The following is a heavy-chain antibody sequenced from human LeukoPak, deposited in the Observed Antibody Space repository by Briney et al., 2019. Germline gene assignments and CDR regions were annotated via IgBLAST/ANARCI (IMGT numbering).Heavy chain of an antibody. J-gene: IGHJ4*02. D-gene: IGHD6-19*01. V-gene: IGHV1-69-2*01. CDR3: AAGRPPVAGTYY. CDR2: IDPEDGET. Sequence: GASVKVSCKASGYTFTDYYMHWVQQAPGKGLEWMGRIDPEDGETIYAEKFQGRVTITADTSTDTAYMELSSLRSEDTAFYFCAAGRPPVAGTYYWGQGTLVTVSS. CDR1: GYTFTDYY.